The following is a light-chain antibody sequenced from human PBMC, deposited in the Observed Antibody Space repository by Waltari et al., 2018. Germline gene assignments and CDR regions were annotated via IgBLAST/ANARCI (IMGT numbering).Light chain of an antibody. CDR1: QSLVPSDGNTH. Sequence: EAVMTQSPLSLSVTLGQAASISCKSSQSLVPSDGNTHWTWFHHRPGQSPRRLIYRVFIRDSGVPDRFSGSGSGTDFTLKVNKVEAEDVGVYYCMQGTHWPYTFGQGTKVDIK. CDR3: MQGTHWPYT. V-gene: IGKV2-30*02. CDR2: RVF. J-gene: IGKJ2*01.